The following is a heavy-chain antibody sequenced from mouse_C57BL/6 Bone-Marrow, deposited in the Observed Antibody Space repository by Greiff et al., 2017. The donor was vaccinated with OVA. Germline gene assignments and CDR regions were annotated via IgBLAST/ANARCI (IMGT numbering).Heavy chain of an antibody. Sequence: EVQLQQSGAELVKPGASVKLSCTASGFNIKDYYMHWVKQRTEKGLEWIGRIDPEDGETKYAPKFQGKVTITADTSSNTAYLQLSSLTSEDTAVYYCAREAGWLLPHYYAMDYWGQGTSVTVSS. V-gene: IGHV14-2*01. CDR1: GFNIKDYY. CDR3: AREAGWLLPHYYAMDY. J-gene: IGHJ4*01. CDR2: IDPEDGET. D-gene: IGHD2-3*01.